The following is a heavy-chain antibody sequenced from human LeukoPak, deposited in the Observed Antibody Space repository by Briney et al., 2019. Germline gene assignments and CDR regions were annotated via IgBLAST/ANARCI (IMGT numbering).Heavy chain of an antibody. CDR3: ARLGWAFDI. CDR2: ISSSGSTI. V-gene: IGHV3-48*03. Sequence: GGSLRLSCAASGFTFSSYEMNWVRQAPGKGLEWVPYISSSGSTIYYADSVKGRFTISRDNAKNSLYLQMNSLRAEDTAVYYCARLGWAFDIWGQGTMVTVSS. J-gene: IGHJ3*02. CDR1: GFTFSSYE. D-gene: IGHD1-26*01.